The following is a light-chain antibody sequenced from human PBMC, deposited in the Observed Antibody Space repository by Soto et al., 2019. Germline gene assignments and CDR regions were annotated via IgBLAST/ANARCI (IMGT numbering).Light chain of an antibody. V-gene: IGLV2-14*01. CDR1: SSDVGGYNY. Sequence: QSALTQPASVSGSPGQSITISCTGTSSDVGGYNYVSWYQQQSGKAPKLMLHEVSNRPSGVSNRFSGSKSGNTASLTISGLQAEDEADYYCSSYTSSRAYVFGMGTKLTVL. CDR3: SSYTSSRAYV. J-gene: IGLJ1*01. CDR2: EVS.